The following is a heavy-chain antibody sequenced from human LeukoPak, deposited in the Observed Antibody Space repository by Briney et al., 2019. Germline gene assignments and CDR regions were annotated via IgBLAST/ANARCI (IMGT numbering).Heavy chain of an antibody. J-gene: IGHJ4*02. Sequence: ASVKVSCKVSGYTLTELSMHWVRQAPGKGLERMGGFDPEDGETIYAQKFQGRVTMTEDTSTDTAYMELSSLRSEDTAVYYCATGARSPIYGSGSYNYYFDYWGQGTLVTVSS. V-gene: IGHV1-24*01. CDR1: GYTLTELS. CDR2: FDPEDGET. D-gene: IGHD3-10*01. CDR3: ATGARSPIYGSGSYNYYFDY.